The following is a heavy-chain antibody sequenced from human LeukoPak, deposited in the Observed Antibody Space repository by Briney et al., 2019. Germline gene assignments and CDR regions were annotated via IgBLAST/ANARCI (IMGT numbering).Heavy chain of an antibody. D-gene: IGHD6-19*01. V-gene: IGHV4-39*07. CDR3: AREYTLYRSGWFLDY. CDR1: GDSSSNGVYY. CDR2: IDYGGTT. J-gene: IGHJ4*02. Sequence: SETLSLTCTVSGDSSSNGVYYWAWIRQPPGKGLEWIGSIDYGGTTYYNPSLNSRATISIDTSKNQFSLKLSSVTAADTAVYYCAREYTLYRSGWFLDYWGQGTLVTVSS.